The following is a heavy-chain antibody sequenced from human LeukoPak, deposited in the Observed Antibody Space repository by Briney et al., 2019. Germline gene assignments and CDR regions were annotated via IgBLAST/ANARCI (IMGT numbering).Heavy chain of an antibody. J-gene: IGHJ5*02. Sequence: GSLRLSCAASGFSVSSNYMNWIRQPPGKGLEWIGEINHSGSTNYNPSLKSRVTISVDTSKNQFSLKLSSVTAADTAVYYCARFRATRLLWFGSRHLNWFDPWGQGTLVTVSS. CDR3: ARFRATRLLWFGSRHLNWFDP. CDR1: GFSVSSNY. CDR2: INHSGST. D-gene: IGHD3-10*01. V-gene: IGHV4-34*01.